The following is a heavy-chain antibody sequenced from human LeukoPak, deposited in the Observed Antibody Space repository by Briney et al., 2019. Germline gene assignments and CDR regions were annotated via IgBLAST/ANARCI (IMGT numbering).Heavy chain of an antibody. CDR3: ARVNTYYYGSGKQSFDY. CDR1: GGSISSSSYY. V-gene: IGHV4-39*07. Sequence: NPSETLSLTCTVSGGSISSSSYYWGWIRQPPGKGLEWIGSIYHSGSTYYNPSLKSRVTISVDTSKNQFSLKLSSVTAADTAVYYCARVNTYYYGSGKQSFDYWGQGTLVTVSS. CDR2: IYHSGST. D-gene: IGHD3-10*01. J-gene: IGHJ4*02.